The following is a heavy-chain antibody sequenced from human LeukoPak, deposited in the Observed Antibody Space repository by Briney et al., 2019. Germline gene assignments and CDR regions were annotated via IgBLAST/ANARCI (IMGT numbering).Heavy chain of an antibody. Sequence: GGSLRLSCAASGXTFSVYSMNWVRQAPGKGLEWVSSISSSSSYIYYADSVKGRFTISRDNAKNSLYLQMNSLRAEDTAVYYCARVMYCGGDCYYYYYYGMDVWGQGTTVTVSS. J-gene: IGHJ6*02. CDR3: ARVMYCGGDCYYYYYYGMDV. CDR2: ISSSSSYI. CDR1: GXTFSVYS. D-gene: IGHD2-21*02. V-gene: IGHV3-21*01.